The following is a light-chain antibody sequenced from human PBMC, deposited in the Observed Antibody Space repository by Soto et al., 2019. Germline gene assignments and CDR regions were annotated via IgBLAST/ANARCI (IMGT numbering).Light chain of an antibody. CDR1: SSNIGNNY. CDR3: GTWDSSLSDVV. V-gene: IGLV1-51*01. CDR2: DNN. Sequence: QSVLTQPPSVSAAPGQKVTISCSGSSSNIGNNYVSWYQQLPGTAPKLLIYDNNKRPSGIPDRFSGSKSGTSATLGITGLRTGVDADYYCGTWDSSLSDVVFGGGTKLTVL. J-gene: IGLJ2*01.